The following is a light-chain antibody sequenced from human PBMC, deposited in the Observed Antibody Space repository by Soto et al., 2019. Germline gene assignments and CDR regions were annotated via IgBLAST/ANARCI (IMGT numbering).Light chain of an antibody. CDR1: QSVSSTY. CDR2: GAS. Sequence: EIVLTQSPGTLSLSPGERATLSCRASQSVSSTYFAWYQQKPGQAPRLLIYGASSRATGIPDRFSGSGSGTDFTLTISRLEPEDFAVYYCQQYGDSLTFGGGTKVDIK. J-gene: IGKJ4*01. CDR3: QQYGDSLT. V-gene: IGKV3-20*01.